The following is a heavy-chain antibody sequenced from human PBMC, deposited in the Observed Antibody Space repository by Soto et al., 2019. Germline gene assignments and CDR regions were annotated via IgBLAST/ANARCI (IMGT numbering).Heavy chain of an antibody. D-gene: IGHD3-22*01. CDR3: TTGVRDSSGSMRLYYYYGMDG. Sequence: EVQVVESGGGLVKPGGSLRLSCAASGFTFSNAWMSWVRQAPGKGLEWVGRIKSKTDGGTTDYAAPVKGRFTISRDDSKNTLYLQMNSLKTEDTAVYYCTTGVRDSSGSMRLYYYYGMDGWGQGTTVTVSS. CDR1: GFTFSNAW. CDR2: IKSKTDGGTT. V-gene: IGHV3-15*01. J-gene: IGHJ6*02.